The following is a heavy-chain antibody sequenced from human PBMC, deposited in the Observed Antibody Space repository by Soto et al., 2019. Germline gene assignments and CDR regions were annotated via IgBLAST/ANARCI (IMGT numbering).Heavy chain of an antibody. V-gene: IGHV3-30*18. D-gene: IGHD2-15*01. CDR2: ISYDGINK. CDR1: GFTFSSSG. Sequence: QVQLVESGGGVVQPGTSLRVSCAASGFTFSSSGMHWVRQAPGKGLEWVTVISYDGINKYYADSVKGRFTISRDNCKNTLSLQMNSLRAEDTAVYYCAKDADSGGFDYWGQGTLVTFSS. J-gene: IGHJ4*02. CDR3: AKDADSGGFDY.